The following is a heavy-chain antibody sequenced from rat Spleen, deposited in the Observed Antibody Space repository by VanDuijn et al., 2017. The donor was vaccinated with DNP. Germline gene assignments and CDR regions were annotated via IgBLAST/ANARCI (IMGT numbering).Heavy chain of an antibody. D-gene: IGHD1-7*01. V-gene: IGHV5S13*01. CDR3: GRVDFIWFAY. CDR1: GFTLFNYG. CDR2: MSPSGGST. J-gene: IGHJ3*01. Sequence: EVQLVESGGGLVQPGRSLKLSCEASGFTLFNYGMAWVRQAPTKGLEWVASMSPSGGSTNYRDSVKGRFTVSRDNARSSLYLQMDSLRSEDTATYYCGRVDFIWFAYWGQGTLVTVSS.